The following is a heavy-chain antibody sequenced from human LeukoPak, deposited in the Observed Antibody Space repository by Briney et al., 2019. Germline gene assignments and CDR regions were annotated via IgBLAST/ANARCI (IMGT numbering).Heavy chain of an antibody. V-gene: IGHV3-74*01. CDR1: GFTFSSYW. J-gene: IGHJ5*02. CDR3: ARDIVGASNWFDP. Sequence: PGRSLRLSCAASGFTFSSYWMHWVRQAPGKGLVWVSRINSDGSSTKYADSVKGRFTISRDNAKNTLYLQMNSLRAEDTAVYYCARDIVGASNWFDPWGQGTLVTVSS. CDR2: INSDGSST. D-gene: IGHD3-10*01.